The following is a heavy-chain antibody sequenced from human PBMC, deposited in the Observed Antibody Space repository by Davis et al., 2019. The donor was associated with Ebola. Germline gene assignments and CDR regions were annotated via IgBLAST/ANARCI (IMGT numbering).Heavy chain of an antibody. D-gene: IGHD2-21*01. CDR2: ISGSSGST. J-gene: IGHJ4*02. CDR3: ARSGEVVIDMWGGYFDY. V-gene: IGHV3-23*01. CDR1: GFTFSRYA. Sequence: GGSLRLSCAASGFTFSRYAMSWVRQAPGKGLEWVSVISGSSGSTYYADFVKGRFTISRDNSKNTLYLQMNSLRAEDTAVYYCARSGEVVIDMWGGYFDYWGQGTLVTVSS.